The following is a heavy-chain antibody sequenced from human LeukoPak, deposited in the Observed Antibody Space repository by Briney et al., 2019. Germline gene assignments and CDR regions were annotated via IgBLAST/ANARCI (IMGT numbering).Heavy chain of an antibody. CDR1: GGSISSYY. CDR2: IYYSGST. CDR3: ARDGASGDFDY. J-gene: IGHJ4*02. D-gene: IGHD4/OR15-4a*01. V-gene: IGHV4-59*12. Sequence: SETLSLTCTVSGGSISSYYWSWIRQPPGKGLEWIGYIYYSGSTNYNPSLQSRVTISVDTSKNQFSLTLSSVTPEDTAVYYCARDGASGDFDYWGQGTLVTVSS.